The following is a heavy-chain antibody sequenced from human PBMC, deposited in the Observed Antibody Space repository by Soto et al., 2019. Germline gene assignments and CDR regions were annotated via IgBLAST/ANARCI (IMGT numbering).Heavy chain of an antibody. Sequence: QVQLQESGPGLVKPSQTLSLTCTVSGGSITSAGYYWTWIRQHPGKGLEWIACIYYSGTTSYSPSLRSRLTISVATSKSQFSLKLTSVTAADTAVYYCARENTMGPLGSDFGSWGQGTLVTVSS. D-gene: IGHD1-1*01. CDR1: GGSITSAGYY. J-gene: IGHJ4*02. CDR2: IYYSGTT. CDR3: ARENTMGPLGSDFGS. V-gene: IGHV4-31*03.